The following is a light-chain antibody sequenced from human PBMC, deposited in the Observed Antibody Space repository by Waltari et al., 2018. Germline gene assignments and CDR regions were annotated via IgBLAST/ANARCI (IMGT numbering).Light chain of an antibody. CDR2: KND. CDR3: QAWASDTVV. J-gene: IGLJ3*02. CDR1: YLGSWY. V-gene: IGLV3-1*01. Sequence: SYELTQPVSVSVSPGETDSISCSGTYLGSWYTSCYRHKAGQAPILVLYKNDKRPPGIPGRVSGSSSRNTATLTISGTQALDEADYYCQAWASDTVVFGGGTRLTVL.